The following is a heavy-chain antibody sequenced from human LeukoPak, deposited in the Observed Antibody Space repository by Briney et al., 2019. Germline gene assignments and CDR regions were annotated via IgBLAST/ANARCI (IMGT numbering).Heavy chain of an antibody. CDR2: IYYSGST. D-gene: IGHD6-19*01. Sequence: SETLSLTCTVSGGSISSYYWSWIRQPPGKGLEWIGYIYYSGSTNYNPSLKSRVTISVDTSKNQFSLKLSSVTAADTAVYYCARTRQWLSDAFDIWGQGTMLTVSS. V-gene: IGHV4-59*01. J-gene: IGHJ3*02. CDR1: GGSISSYY. CDR3: ARTRQWLSDAFDI.